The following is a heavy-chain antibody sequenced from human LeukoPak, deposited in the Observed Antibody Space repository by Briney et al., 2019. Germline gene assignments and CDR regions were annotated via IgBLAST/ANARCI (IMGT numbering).Heavy chain of an antibody. CDR2: ISYDGSNK. CDR3: ARPKRSYGHDAFDI. J-gene: IGHJ3*02. D-gene: IGHD5-18*01. Sequence: PGGSLRLSCAASGFTFSSYAMHWVRQAPGKGLEWVAVISYDGSNKYYADSVKGRFTISRDNSKNTLYLQINSLRAEDTAVYYCARPKRSYGHDAFDIWGQGTMVTVSS. V-gene: IGHV3-30-3*01. CDR1: GFTFSSYA.